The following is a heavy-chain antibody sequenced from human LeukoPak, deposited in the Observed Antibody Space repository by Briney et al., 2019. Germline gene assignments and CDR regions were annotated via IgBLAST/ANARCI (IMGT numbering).Heavy chain of an antibody. J-gene: IGHJ4*02. CDR1: GYTFTDYY. Sequence: AASVTDSCKASGYTFTDYYIHWVRQAPGQGLEWVGWIKPDSGGTNYAQNFQGRVTMTRDTSINTAYMELSRLKSDDTAVYYCARGKHFDSNGYYEAFYFDHWGQGTLVTVSS. CDR3: ARGKHFDSNGYYEAFYFDH. V-gene: IGHV1-2*02. D-gene: IGHD3-22*01. CDR2: IKPDSGGT.